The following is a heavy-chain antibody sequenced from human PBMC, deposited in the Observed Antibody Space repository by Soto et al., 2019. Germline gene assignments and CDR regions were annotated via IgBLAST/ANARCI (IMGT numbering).Heavy chain of an antibody. CDR1: GFTFSSYA. V-gene: IGHV3-30-3*01. J-gene: IGHJ6*02. CDR3: AREIADYYGMDV. Sequence: VGSLRLSCAASGFTFSSYAMHWVRQAPGKGLEWVAVISYDGSNKYYADSVKGRFTISRDNSKNTLYLQMNSLRAEDTAVYYCAREIADYYGMDVWGQGTTVTVSS. CDR2: ISYDGSNK.